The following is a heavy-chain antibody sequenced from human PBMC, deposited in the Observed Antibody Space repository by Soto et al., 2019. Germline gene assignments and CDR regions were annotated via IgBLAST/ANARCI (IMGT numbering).Heavy chain of an antibody. CDR1: GFTFSSYA. V-gene: IGHV3-30-3*01. Sequence: QVQLVESGGGVVQPGRSLRLSCAASGFTFSSYAMHWVRQAPGKGLEWVAVMSYDGSNKYFADSVKGRFTTSRDNSTNTLYLEVNSLRADDTAVYYCARGGGALAGTSWFDPWGQGTLVTVSS. CDR3: ARGGGALAGTSWFDP. CDR2: MSYDGSNK. D-gene: IGHD6-19*01. J-gene: IGHJ5*02.